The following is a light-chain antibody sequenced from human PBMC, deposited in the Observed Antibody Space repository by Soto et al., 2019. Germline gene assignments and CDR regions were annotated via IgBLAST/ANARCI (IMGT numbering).Light chain of an antibody. CDR2: EVT. CDR3: TSYVGNDIWV. V-gene: IGLV2-8*01. Sequence: QSALTQPPSASGSPGQSVTISCTGTSSDVGAYKYVSWYQQYLGKAPKLMIYEVTKRPSGVPDCFSGSKSGNTASLTVSGLQAEDEADYYCTSYVGNDIWVFGGGTKLTVL. CDR1: SSDVGAYKY. J-gene: IGLJ3*02.